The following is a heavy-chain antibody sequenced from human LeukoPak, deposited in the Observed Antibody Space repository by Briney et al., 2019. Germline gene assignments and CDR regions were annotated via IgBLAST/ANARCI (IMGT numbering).Heavy chain of an antibody. Sequence: GGSLRLSCAASGFTFSSYAMHWVRQAPGKGLEWVALVSYDESKKNYADSVKGRFAISRDNSKNTLYLQMNSLRDEDTAMYYCARDAVVVAGTTEHRFDYWGQGTLVTVSS. D-gene: IGHD2-15*01. V-gene: IGHV3-30*07. CDR2: VSYDESKK. CDR1: GFTFSSYA. CDR3: ARDAVVVAGTTEHRFDY. J-gene: IGHJ4*02.